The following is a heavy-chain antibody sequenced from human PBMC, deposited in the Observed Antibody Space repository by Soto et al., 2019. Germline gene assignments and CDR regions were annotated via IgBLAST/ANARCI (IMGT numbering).Heavy chain of an antibody. CDR1: GFTFSSYA. D-gene: IGHD2-15*01. J-gene: IGHJ4*02. Sequence: EVQLLESGGGLVQPGGSLRLSCAATGFTFSSYAMSWVRQAPGKGLEWVSAISGSGGSTYYADSVKGRFTISRDNSKNTLYLQMNSLRAEDTAVYYCAKGYLGVVVAATDSWGQGTLVTVSS. V-gene: IGHV3-23*01. CDR3: AKGYLGVVVAATDS. CDR2: ISGSGGST.